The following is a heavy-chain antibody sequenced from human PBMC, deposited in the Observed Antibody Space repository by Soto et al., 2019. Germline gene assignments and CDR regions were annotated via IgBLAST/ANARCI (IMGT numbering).Heavy chain of an antibody. V-gene: IGHV4-30-2*01. CDR2: IYHSGST. CDR1: GGSISSGGYS. J-gene: IGHJ6*02. Sequence: PSETLSLTCAVSGGSISSGGYSWSWIRQPPGKGLEWIGYIYHSGSTYYNPSLKSRVTISVDRSKNQFSLKLSSVTAADTALYYCARQGFGQLHGLVDVWGQGTTVTVSS. D-gene: IGHD3-10*01. CDR3: ARQGFGQLHGLVDV.